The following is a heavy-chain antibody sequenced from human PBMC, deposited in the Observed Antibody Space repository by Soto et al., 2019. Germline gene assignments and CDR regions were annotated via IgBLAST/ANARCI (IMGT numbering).Heavy chain of an antibody. CDR2: IKQDGSEK. J-gene: IGHJ5*02. CDR3: ARHPKSRSGAHTAPHGRTPPTYTWFDP. CDR1: GFTFSSYW. Sequence: GGSLRLSCAASGFTFSSYWMSWVRQAPGKGLEWVANIKQDGSEKYYVDSVKGRFTISRDNAKNSLYLQMNSLRAEHSAVYYSARHPKSRSGAHTAPHGRTPPTYTWFDPWGQGTLVTVSS. D-gene: IGHD2-2*02. V-gene: IGHV3-7*01.